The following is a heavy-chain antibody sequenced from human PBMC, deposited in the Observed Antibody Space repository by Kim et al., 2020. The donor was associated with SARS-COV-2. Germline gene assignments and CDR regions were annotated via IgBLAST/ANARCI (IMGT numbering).Heavy chain of an antibody. Sequence: PSLQSRVTISVDTSKNQFSLKLSSVTAADTAVYYCARGAKSSGSRPTVDYWGQGTLVTVSS. V-gene: IGHV4-59*09. D-gene: IGHD1-26*01. J-gene: IGHJ4*02. CDR3: ARGAKSSGSRPTVDY.